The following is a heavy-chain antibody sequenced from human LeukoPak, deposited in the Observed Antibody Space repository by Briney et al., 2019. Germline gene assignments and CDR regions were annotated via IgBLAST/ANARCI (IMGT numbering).Heavy chain of an antibody. V-gene: IGHV3-21*05. Sequence: GGSLRLSCAASGFTYSSSEMNWVRQAPGKGLEWVSYISSSSSYTNYADSVKGRFTISRDNAKNSLYLQMNSLRAEDTAVYYCASPHILTGYQYYFDYWGQGTLVTVSS. CDR3: ASPHILTGYQYYFDY. CDR2: ISSSSSYT. J-gene: IGHJ4*02. D-gene: IGHD3-9*01. CDR1: GFTYSSSE.